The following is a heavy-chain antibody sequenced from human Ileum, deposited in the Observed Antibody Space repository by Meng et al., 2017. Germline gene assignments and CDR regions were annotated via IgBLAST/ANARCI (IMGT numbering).Heavy chain of an antibody. V-gene: IGHV3-11*04. CDR2: TGGGSYNI. D-gene: IGHD5-24*01. J-gene: IGHJ3*02. CDR1: GFDFFEYY. CDR3: AGTRIRWQQYNRDAFDI. Sequence: GGSLRLSCAASGFDFFEYYMTWIRLSPGKGLEWVSYTGGGSYNIGYSDSVKGRFTISRDNAENSLYLQMKSLRVEDTAVYYYAGTRIRWQQYNRDAFDIWGQGTLVTVSS.